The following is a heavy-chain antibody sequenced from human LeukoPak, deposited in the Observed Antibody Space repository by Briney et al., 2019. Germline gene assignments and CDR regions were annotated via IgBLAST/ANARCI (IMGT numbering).Heavy chain of an antibody. J-gene: IGHJ6*02. CDR3: AREVDRGIAAAGGGVAYYYGMDV. D-gene: IGHD6-13*01. V-gene: IGHV3-53*01. Sequence: GGSLRLSCAASGFTVSSNYMSWVRQAPGKGLEWVSVIYSGGSTYYADSVKGRFTISRDNSKNTLYLQMNSLRAEDTAVYYCAREVDRGIAAAGGGVAYYYGMDVWGQGTTVTVSS. CDR1: GFTVSSNY. CDR2: IYSGGST.